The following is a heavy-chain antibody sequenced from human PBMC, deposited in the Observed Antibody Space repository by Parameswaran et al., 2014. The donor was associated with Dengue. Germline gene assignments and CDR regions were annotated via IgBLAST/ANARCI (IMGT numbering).Heavy chain of an antibody. CDR2: IYYSGST. D-gene: IGHD3-3*01. V-gene: IGHV4-59*01. CDR3: ARVHYDFWSGYLGDAFDI. Sequence: RWIRQPPGKGLEWIGYIYYSGSTNYNPSLKSRVTISVDTSKNQFSLKLSSVTAADTAVYYCARVHYDFWSGYLGDAFDIWGQGTMVTVSS. J-gene: IGHJ3*02.